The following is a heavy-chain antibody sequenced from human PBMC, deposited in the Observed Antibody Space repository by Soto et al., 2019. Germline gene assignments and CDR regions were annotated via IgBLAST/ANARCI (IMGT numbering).Heavy chain of an antibody. Sequence: SETLSLTCTVSGGSISSYYWSWIRQPPGKGLEWIGYIYYSGSTNYNPSLKSRVTISVDTSKNQFSLKLSSVTAADTAVYYCARKRGVTTSGWNYYYYMDVWGKGTTVTVSS. CDR2: IYYSGST. CDR3: ARKRGVTTSGWNYYYYMDV. V-gene: IGHV4-59*01. J-gene: IGHJ6*03. CDR1: GGSISSYY. D-gene: IGHD4-17*01.